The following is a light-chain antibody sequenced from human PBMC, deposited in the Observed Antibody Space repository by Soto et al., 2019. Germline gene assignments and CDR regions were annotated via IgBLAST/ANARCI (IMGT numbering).Light chain of an antibody. J-gene: IGKJ5*01. CDR2: DAS. CDR1: ERVSSSY. Sequence: EKVMTQSPATLSVSPGERATLSCGASERVSSSYVAWYQMKAGLAPRLLIHDASTRASGIPDRFRGSKSGTDFTLTIRGLEPEDAALYYCQQYGSSPITFGQGTRLE. CDR3: QQYGSSPIT. V-gene: IGKV3D-20*01.